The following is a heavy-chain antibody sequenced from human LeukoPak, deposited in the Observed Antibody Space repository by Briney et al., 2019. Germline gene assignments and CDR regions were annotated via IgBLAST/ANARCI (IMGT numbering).Heavy chain of an antibody. J-gene: IGHJ4*02. V-gene: IGHV3-23*01. CDR3: AKAWDIVGKLPYFDY. D-gene: IGHD5-12*01. CDR1: GFTFSSYA. Sequence: GGSLRLSCAASGFTFSSYAMSWVRQAPGKGLEWVSAISGSGGSTYYADSVKGRFTISRDNSKNTLYLQMNSLRAEDTAVYYCAKAWDIVGKLPYFDYWGQGTLVTVSS. CDR2: ISGSGGST.